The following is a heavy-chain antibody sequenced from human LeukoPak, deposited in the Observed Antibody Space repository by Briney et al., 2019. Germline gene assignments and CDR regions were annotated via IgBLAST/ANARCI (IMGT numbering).Heavy chain of an antibody. D-gene: IGHD1-1*01. Sequence: ASLNVSCKASGYTFTGYYMHWVRQAPGQGLEWMGWINPNSGGTNYAQKFQGWVTMTRDTSISTAYMELSRLRSDDAAVYYCARASTTGTANDYWGQGTLVTVSS. J-gene: IGHJ4*02. CDR3: ARASTTGTANDY. CDR1: GYTFTGYY. V-gene: IGHV1-2*04. CDR2: INPNSGGT.